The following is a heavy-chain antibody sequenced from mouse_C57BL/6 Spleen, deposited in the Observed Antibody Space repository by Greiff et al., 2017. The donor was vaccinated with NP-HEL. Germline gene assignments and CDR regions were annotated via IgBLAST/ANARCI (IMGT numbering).Heavy chain of an antibody. J-gene: IGHJ4*01. Sequence: QVQLQQSGAELVRPGTSVKVSCKASGYAFTNYLIEWVKQRPGQGLEWIGVINPGSGGTNYNEKFKGKATLTADKSSSTAYMQLSSLTSEDSAVYFCARSGDYYGSSLGAMDYWGQGTSVTVSS. CDR3: ARSGDYYGSSLGAMDY. CDR2: INPGSGGT. CDR1: GYAFTNYL. D-gene: IGHD1-1*01. V-gene: IGHV1-54*01.